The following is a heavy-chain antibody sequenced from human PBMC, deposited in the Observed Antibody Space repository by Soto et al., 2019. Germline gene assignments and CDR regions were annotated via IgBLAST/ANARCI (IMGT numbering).Heavy chain of an antibody. CDR3: ARGLYGEVYYYYYMDV. CDR2: ISYDGSNK. V-gene: IGHV3-30*03. Sequence: GGSLRLSCAASGFTFSSYGMHWVRQAPGKGLEWVAVISYDGSNKYYADSVKGRFTISRDNSKNTLYLQMNSLRAEDTAVYYCARGLYGEVYYYYYMDVWGKGTTVTVSS. CDR1: GFTFSSYG. J-gene: IGHJ6*03. D-gene: IGHD4-17*01.